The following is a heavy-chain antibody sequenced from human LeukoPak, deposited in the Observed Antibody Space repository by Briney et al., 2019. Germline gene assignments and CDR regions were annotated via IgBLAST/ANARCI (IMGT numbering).Heavy chain of an antibody. J-gene: IGHJ4*02. V-gene: IGHV4-34*01. Sequence: PSETLSLTCAVYGGSFSGYYWSWIRQPPGKGRWWIGEINHSGSTNSNPSLKSRVTISVDTSKNQFSLKLSSVTAADTAVYYCARGLPSIAARGCYFDYWGQGTLVTVSS. CDR2: INHSGST. CDR1: GGSFSGYY. D-gene: IGHD6-6*01. CDR3: ARGLPSIAARGCYFDY.